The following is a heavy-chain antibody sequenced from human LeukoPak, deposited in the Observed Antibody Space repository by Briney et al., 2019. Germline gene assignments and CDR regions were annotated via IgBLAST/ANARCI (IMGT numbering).Heavy chain of an antibody. V-gene: IGHV5-51*01. CDR2: IYPGDSQT. CDR3: AKATTVASWGYFQH. D-gene: IGHD4-23*01. CDR1: GYSFSIFW. Sequence: GESLKIFCRGSGYSFSIFWIGWVRQGPGKGLEWVGIIYPGDSQTRYSPSFQGQVTISADKSTSTAYLQWSSLNASDTAMYYCAKATTVASWGYFQHWGQGTQVSVSS. J-gene: IGHJ1*01.